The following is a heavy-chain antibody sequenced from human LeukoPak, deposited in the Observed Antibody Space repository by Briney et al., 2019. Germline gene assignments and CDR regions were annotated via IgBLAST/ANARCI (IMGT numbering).Heavy chain of an antibody. D-gene: IGHD3-22*01. CDR3: ARAGLDYYDSSGYLDY. J-gene: IGHJ4*02. Sequence: GGSLRLSCAASGFTVSTNYMSWVRQAPGKGLEWVSVIYIGGSTHYADSVKGRFTIYRDNSKKTLYLQMNSLRAEDTAVYYCARAGLDYYDSSGYLDYWGQGTLVTVSS. V-gene: IGHV3-66*02. CDR1: GFTVSTNY. CDR2: IYIGGST.